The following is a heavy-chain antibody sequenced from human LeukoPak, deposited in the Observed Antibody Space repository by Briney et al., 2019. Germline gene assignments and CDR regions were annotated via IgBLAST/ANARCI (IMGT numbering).Heavy chain of an antibody. D-gene: IGHD3-16*01. CDR1: GYSFTNHR. V-gene: IGHV5-51*01. CDR3: ARSSSGSYALVDY. Sequence: GESLKISCKGSGYSFTNHRIGWVRQMPGKGLEWMGIIYPGDSDTRYSPSFQGQVTISADKSISTAYLQWSSLKASDTAMYYCARSSSGSYALVDYWGQGTLVTVSS. CDR2: IYPGDSDT. J-gene: IGHJ4*02.